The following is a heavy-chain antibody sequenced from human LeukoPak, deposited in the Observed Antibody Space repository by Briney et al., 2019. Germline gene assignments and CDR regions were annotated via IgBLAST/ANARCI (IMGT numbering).Heavy chain of an antibody. V-gene: IGHV4-4*07. CDR1: GGSISSYY. D-gene: IGHD6-19*01. CDR2: IHGIGST. CDR3: ARDYTRGWYGDDAFDI. J-gene: IGHJ3*02. Sequence: KPSETLSLTCTVSGGSISSYYWSWMRQPAGKGLEWIGRIHGIGSTNYNPSLKSRVTMSVDTSKNQFSLKLSSVTAADTALYYCARDYTRGWYGDDAFDIWGQGTMVTVSS.